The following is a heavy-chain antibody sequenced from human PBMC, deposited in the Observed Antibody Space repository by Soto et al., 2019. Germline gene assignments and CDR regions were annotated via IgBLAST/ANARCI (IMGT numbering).Heavy chain of an antibody. D-gene: IGHD6-19*01. CDR2: IYWDDDK. CDR3: SHRPDDSGWYRFDY. J-gene: IGHJ4*02. V-gene: IGHV2-5*02. CDR1: GFSLSTSGVG. Sequence: QITLKESGPTLVRPTQTLTLTCTFSGFSLSTSGVGVGWIRQPPGKALEWLAVIYWDDDKRYSVSLKSRLTIATYPSKNQVVLKMDNMDPVDTATYYCSHRPDDSGWYRFDYWGQGNLVTVSS.